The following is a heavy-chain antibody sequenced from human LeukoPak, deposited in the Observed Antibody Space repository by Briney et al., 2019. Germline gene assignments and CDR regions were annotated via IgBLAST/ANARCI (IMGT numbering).Heavy chain of an antibody. D-gene: IGHD3-10*01. CDR3: ARDGSGEWPIGY. J-gene: IGHJ4*02. V-gene: IGHV3-7*01. CDR2: IKHEGSEK. CDR1: GFTFSSKW. Sequence: GGSLRLSCAASGFTFSSKWMSWVRQAPGKGLEWVANIKHEGSEKYYVDSVKGRFTISRDNAKNSLYLQINSLRAEDTAVYYCARDGSGEWPIGYWGQGTLVTVSS.